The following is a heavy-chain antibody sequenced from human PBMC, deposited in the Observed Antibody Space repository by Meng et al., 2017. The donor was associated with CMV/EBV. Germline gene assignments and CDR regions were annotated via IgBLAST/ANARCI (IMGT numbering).Heavy chain of an antibody. CDR2: IYHSGSS. CDR1: GGSISSATYY. J-gene: IGHJ6*02. CDR3: ARTKQQLVSMVTTYYHYYGMDV. Sequence: SETLSLTCTVSGGSISSATYYWVLIRQPPGKGLEWIGNIYHSGSSYYNPSLKSRVTISVDTSKNQFSLKLSSVTAADTAVYYCARTKQQLVSMVTTYYHYYGMDVWGQGTTVTVSS. D-gene: IGHD6-13*01. V-gene: IGHV4-39*01.